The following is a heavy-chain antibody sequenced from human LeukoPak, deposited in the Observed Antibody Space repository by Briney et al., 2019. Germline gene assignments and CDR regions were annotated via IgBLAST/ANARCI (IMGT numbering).Heavy chain of an antibody. CDR3: AGGYYSSSDH. J-gene: IGHJ5*02. Sequence: PGGSLRLSCAASGFTFNKYWMSWVHQAPGGGLEWMANIKEDGSEKYYVDSVKGRFTISRDNAESVLFLQMNSLRVDDTAVYYCAGGYYSSSDHWGQGTLVTVSS. CDR1: GFTFNKYW. CDR2: IKEDGSEK. V-gene: IGHV3-7*04. D-gene: IGHD1-14*01.